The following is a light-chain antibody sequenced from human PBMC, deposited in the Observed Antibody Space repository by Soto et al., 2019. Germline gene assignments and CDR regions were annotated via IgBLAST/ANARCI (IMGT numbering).Light chain of an antibody. CDR1: SSDIGGYNY. V-gene: IGLV2-14*01. J-gene: IGLJ2*01. CDR2: EVS. CDR3: NSYASSNSLI. Sequence: QSALTQPASVSGSRGQSITISCTGTSSDIGGYNYVSWYQQHPGKAPKLIIYEVSYRPSGVSNRFSASKSANTASLTISGLQAEDEADYYCNSYASSNSLIFGGGTKLTVL.